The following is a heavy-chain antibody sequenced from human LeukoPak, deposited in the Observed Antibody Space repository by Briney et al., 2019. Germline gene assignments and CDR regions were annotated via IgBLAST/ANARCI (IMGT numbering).Heavy chain of an antibody. CDR3: ARGPSTVSSFYEH. CDR1: GGTYSSYS. J-gene: IGHJ4*02. Sequence: ASVTVSCKASGGTYSSYSCSWLRQPPGQGLEWVGRINPNLGLPSHTQKLQGRVTITADKSTRTVYMELSSLRAEDTAVYYCARGPSTVSSFYEHWGRGTLVTVSS. V-gene: IGHV1-69*04. D-gene: IGHD3-3*02. CDR2: INPNLGLP.